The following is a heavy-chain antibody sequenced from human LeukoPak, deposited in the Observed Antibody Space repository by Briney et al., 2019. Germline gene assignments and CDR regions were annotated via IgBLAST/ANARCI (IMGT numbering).Heavy chain of an antibody. CDR3: AKVLGGGYNAFDY. CDR2: ISWNSGSI. CDR1: GFTVSSNY. Sequence: GGSLRLSCAASGFTVSSNYMSWVRQAPGKGLEWISGISWNSGSIGYADSVKGRFTISRDNAKNSLYLQMNSLRAEDTALYYCAKVLGGGYNAFDYWGQGTLVTVSS. J-gene: IGHJ4*02. D-gene: IGHD5-12*01. V-gene: IGHV3-9*01.